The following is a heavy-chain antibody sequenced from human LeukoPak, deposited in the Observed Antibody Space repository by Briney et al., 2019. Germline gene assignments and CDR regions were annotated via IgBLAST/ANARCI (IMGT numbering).Heavy chain of an antibody. V-gene: IGHV3-66*01. D-gene: IGHD2-2*01. CDR1: GFTVSSNY. J-gene: IGHJ1*01. CDR2: IHSGGST. CDR3: ARAQYGIYFQH. Sequence: GGSLRLSCAASGFTVSSNYMSWVRQAPGKGLEWVSLIHSGGSTYYADSVTGRFTISRDNSKNMLYLQMNSLRAEDTAVYYCARAQYGIYFQHWGQGTLVTVSS.